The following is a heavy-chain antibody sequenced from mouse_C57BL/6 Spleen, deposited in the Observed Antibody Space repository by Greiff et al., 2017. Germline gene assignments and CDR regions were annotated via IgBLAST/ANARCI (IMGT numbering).Heavy chain of an antibody. CDR2: ILPGSGSS. CDR3: SRYYGNSVDY. CDR1: GYTFTCYW. V-gene: IGHV1-9*01. D-gene: IGHD1-1*01. Sequence: QVQLQQSGAELVKPGASVKLSCKATGYTFTCYWIEWVKQRPGHGLEWIGEILPGSGSSNYTEKLKGKATFTADTSSNTAYMQLSSLTTEDSASYCWSRYYGNSVDYWGQGTTLTVSS. J-gene: IGHJ2*01.